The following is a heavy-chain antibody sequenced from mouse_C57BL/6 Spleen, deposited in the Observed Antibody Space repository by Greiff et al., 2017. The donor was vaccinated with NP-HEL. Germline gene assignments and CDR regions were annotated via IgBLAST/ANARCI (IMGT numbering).Heavy chain of an antibody. Sequence: QVQLKQSGAELVRPGASVTLSCKASGYTFTDYEMHWVKQTPVHGLEWIGAIDPETGGTAYNQKFKGKAILTADKSSSTAYMELRSLTSEDSAVDYCTRSGGAMDYWGQGTSVTVSS. J-gene: IGHJ4*01. V-gene: IGHV1-15*01. D-gene: IGHD3-1*01. CDR1: GYTFTDYE. CDR3: TRSGGAMDY. CDR2: IDPETGGT.